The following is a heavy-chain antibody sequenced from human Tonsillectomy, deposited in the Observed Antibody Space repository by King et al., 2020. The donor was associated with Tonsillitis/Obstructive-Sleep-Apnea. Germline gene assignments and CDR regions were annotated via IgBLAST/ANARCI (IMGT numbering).Heavy chain of an antibody. J-gene: IGHJ5*02. Sequence: VQLQESGPGLVKPSETLSLTCTVSGGSISSYYWSWIRQPPGKGLEWIGYIYYSGSTNYNPSLKSRVTISVDTSKNQFSLKLSSVTAADTAVYYCARFKPGGPPIYCSGGSCGPNPWFDPWGQGTLVTVSS. CDR2: IYYSGST. V-gene: IGHV4-59*01. CDR3: ARFKPGGPPIYCSGGSCGPNPWFDP. D-gene: IGHD2-15*01. CDR1: GGSISSYY.